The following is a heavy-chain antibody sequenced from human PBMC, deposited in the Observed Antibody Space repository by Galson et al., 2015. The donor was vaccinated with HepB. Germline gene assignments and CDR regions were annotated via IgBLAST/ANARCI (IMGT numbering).Heavy chain of an antibody. V-gene: IGHV3-23*01. CDR1: GFTFSTCA. J-gene: IGHJ5*02. Sequence: SLRLSCAASGFTFSTCAMSWVRQAPGKGLEWVSAISGSGHSTYYADSVKGRFTISRDNSRNTLYLQMNSLRAEDTAVYYCAKYSTVSLRIDWFDPWGQGTLVTVSS. D-gene: IGHD4-11*01. CDR2: ISGSGHST. CDR3: AKYSTVSLRIDWFDP.